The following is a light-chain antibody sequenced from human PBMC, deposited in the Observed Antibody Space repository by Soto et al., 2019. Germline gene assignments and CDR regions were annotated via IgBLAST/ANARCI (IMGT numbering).Light chain of an antibody. CDR2: GAS. J-gene: IGKJ2*01. Sequence: EIVLTQSPGTLSLSPGERATLSCRASQSVSTRSLAWYQQKPGQAPRLLISGASSRAADIPDRFSGSGSGTNFTLTISRLEPEDFAVYYCQQYGSSHPYTFGQGTKVDIK. V-gene: IGKV3-20*01. CDR1: QSVSTRS. CDR3: QQYGSSHPYT.